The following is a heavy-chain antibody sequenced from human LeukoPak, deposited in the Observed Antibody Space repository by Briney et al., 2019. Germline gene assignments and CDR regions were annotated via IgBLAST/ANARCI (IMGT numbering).Heavy chain of an antibody. CDR2: INPNSGGT. CDR1: GYTFTSYD. Sequence: ASVKVSCKASGYTFTSYDINWVRQAPGQGLEWMGWINPNSGGTNYAQKFQGRVTMTRDTSISTAYMELSRLRSDDTAVYYCARAEWSYNWFDPWGQGTLVTVSS. V-gene: IGHV1-2*02. J-gene: IGHJ5*02. D-gene: IGHD3-3*01. CDR3: ARAEWSYNWFDP.